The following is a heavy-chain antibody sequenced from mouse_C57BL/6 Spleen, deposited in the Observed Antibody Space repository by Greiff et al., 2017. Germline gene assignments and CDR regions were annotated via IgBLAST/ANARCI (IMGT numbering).Heavy chain of an antibody. CDR2: ISYDGSN. CDR1: GYSITSGYY. D-gene: IGHD2-4*01. Sequence: VQLKESGPGLVKPSQSLSLTCSVTGYSITSGYYWNWIRQFPGNKLEWMGYISYDGSNNYNPSLKNRISITRDTSKNQFFLKLNSVTTEDTATYYCARDYDYDYYAMDYWGQGTSVTVSS. V-gene: IGHV3-6*01. J-gene: IGHJ4*01. CDR3: ARDYDYDYYAMDY.